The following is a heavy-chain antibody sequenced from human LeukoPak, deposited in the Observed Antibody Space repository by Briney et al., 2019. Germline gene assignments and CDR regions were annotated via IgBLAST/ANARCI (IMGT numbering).Heavy chain of an antibody. V-gene: IGHV1-18*04. CDR2: ISAYNGNT. J-gene: IGHJ6*03. CDR3: AREIGIAVAGSYYYYYYYMDV. Sequence: ASVKVSCKASGYTFTGYYMHWVRQAPGQGLEWMGWISAYNGNTNYAQKLQGRVTMTTDTSTSTAYMELRSLRSDDTAVYYCAREIGIAVAGSYYYYYYYMDVWGKGTTVTVSS. CDR1: GYTFTGYY. D-gene: IGHD6-19*01.